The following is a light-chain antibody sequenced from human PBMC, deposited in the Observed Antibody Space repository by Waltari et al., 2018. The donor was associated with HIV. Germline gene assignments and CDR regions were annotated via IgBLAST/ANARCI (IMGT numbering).Light chain of an antibody. V-gene: IGLV1-44*01. J-gene: IGLJ2*01. CDR1: NSNIGSNT. CDR2: NNK. CDR3: AAWDDSLNGVV. Sequence: QSVLTQPPSASGTPGQRVTISCSGSNSNIGSNTVNWYQQLPGTAPKLLIYNNKRRPSGVPYRISGSKSGTSASLASSGLQAEDEADYYCAAWDDSLNGVVFGGGTKLTVL.